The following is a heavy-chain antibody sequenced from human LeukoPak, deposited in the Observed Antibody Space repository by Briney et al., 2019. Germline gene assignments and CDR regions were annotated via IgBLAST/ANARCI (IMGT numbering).Heavy chain of an antibody. Sequence: SCAAXGFXXXSYGMHWVRQAPGKGLEWVXVIWYDGSNKYYADSVKGRFTISRDNTKNTLYLQMNSLRAEDTAVYYCAKGIGYSSSWPLDYWGQGTLVTVSS. CDR3: AKGIGYSSSWPLDY. D-gene: IGHD6-13*01. CDR1: GFXXXSYG. CDR2: IWYDGSNK. J-gene: IGHJ4*02. V-gene: IGHV3-33*06.